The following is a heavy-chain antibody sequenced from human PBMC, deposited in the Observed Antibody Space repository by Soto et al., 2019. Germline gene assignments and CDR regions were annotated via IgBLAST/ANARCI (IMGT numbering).Heavy chain of an antibody. D-gene: IGHD2-8*02. V-gene: IGHV4-59*01. J-gene: IGHJ4*02. CDR2: IYYSGIT. Sequence: PSETLSLTCTVSGGSISSYYWSWIRQPPGKGLEWIGYIYYSGITDYNPSLKSRVTISVDTSKSQFSLKLSSVTAADTAVYYCARGGGVYYFDYWGQGTQVTAPQ. CDR3: ARGGGVYYFDY. CDR1: GGSISSYY.